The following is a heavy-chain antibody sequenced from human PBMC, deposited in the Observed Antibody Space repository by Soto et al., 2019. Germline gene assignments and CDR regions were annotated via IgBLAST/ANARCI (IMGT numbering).Heavy chain of an antibody. CDR1: GGIFFTHA. V-gene: IGHV1-69*01. CDR3: AAVLEYPLVYFDD. CDR2: IIPLFGSP. Sequence: QVQLEQSGPDIKKPGSSVKVSCKTSGGIFFTHAVSWVRQAPGQGLEWVGGIIPLFGSPQYAQKFQDRVTITADESTCTVYMELSSLRSEDTGVFYCAAVLEYPLVYFDDWGQGTLITVSS. D-gene: IGHD2-8*02. J-gene: IGHJ4*02.